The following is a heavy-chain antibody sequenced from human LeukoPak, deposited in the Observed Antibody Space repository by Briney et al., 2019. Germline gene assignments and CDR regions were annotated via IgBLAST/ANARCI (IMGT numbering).Heavy chain of an antibody. Sequence: PSETLSLTCAVSGYPISSGYYWGWIRQPPGEGLEWIGSIYHSGSTYYNPSLKSRVTISVDTSKNQFSLKLSSVTAADTAVYYCARCAANYYFDYWGQGTLVTVSS. CDR2: IYHSGST. J-gene: IGHJ4*02. D-gene: IGHD2-15*01. V-gene: IGHV4-38-2*01. CDR3: ARCAANYYFDY. CDR1: GYPISSGYY.